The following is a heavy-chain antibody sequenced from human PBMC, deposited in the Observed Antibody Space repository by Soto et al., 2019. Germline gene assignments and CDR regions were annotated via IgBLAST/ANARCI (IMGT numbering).Heavy chain of an antibody. J-gene: IGHJ6*02. V-gene: IGHV1-69*01. Sequence: QVQLVQSGAEVKKPGSSVKVSCKASGGTFSSYAISWVRQAPGQGLEWMGGIIPIFGTANYAQKFQGRVTITADESTSTAYMELSSLRSEDTVVYYCASATIFGVVMEYGMDVWGQGTTVTVSS. CDR2: IIPIFGTA. CDR1: GGTFSSYA. D-gene: IGHD3-3*01. CDR3: ASATIFGVVMEYGMDV.